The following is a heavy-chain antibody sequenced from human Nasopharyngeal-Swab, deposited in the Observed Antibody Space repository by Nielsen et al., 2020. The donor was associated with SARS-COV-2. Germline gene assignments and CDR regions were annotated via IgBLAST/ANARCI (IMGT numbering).Heavy chain of an antibody. V-gene: IGHV1-8*01. CDR1: GYTFTSYD. CDR3: ARPYSSSSHDAFDI. J-gene: IGHJ3*02. CDR2: MNPNSGNT. Sequence: SVNVSCKASGYTFTSYDINWVRQATGQGLEWMGWMNPNSGNTGYAQKFQGRVTMTRNTSISTAYMELSSLRSEDTAVYYCARPYSSSSHDAFDIWGQGTMVTVSS. D-gene: IGHD6-6*01.